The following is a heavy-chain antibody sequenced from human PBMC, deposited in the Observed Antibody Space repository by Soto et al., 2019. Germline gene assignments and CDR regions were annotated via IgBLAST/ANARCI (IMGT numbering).Heavy chain of an antibody. CDR2: IYHSGST. CDR3: AGVQIGAATESSGSDY. CDR1: GGSISSSNW. D-gene: IGHD2-15*01. J-gene: IGHJ4*02. Sequence: SETLSLTCAVSGGSISSSNWWSWVRQPPGKGLEWIGEIYHSGSTNYNPSLKSRVTISVDKSKNQFSLKLSSVTAADTAVYYCAGVQIGAATESSGSDYWGQGTLVTVSS. V-gene: IGHV4-4*02.